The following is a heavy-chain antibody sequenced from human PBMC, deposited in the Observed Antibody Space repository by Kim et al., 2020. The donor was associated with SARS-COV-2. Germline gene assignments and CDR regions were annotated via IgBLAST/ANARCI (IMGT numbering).Heavy chain of an antibody. D-gene: IGHD3-10*01. V-gene: IGHV4-4*02. J-gene: IGHJ6*02. CDR3: ARSMVRGVSPNYYYYYGMDV. CDR2: IYHSGST. CDR1: GGSISSSNW. Sequence: SETLSLTCAVSGGSISSSNWWSWVRQPPGKGLEWIGEIYHSGSTNYNPSLKSRVTISVDKSKNQFSLKLSSVTAADTAVYYCARSMVRGVSPNYYYYYGMDVWGQGTTVTVSS.